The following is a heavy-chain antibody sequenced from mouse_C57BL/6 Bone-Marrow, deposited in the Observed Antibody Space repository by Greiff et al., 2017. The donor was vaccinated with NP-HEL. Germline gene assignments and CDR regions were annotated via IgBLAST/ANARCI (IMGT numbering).Heavy chain of an antibody. CDR2: ISSGSSTI. CDR3: ARTTVVAFDY. V-gene: IGHV5-17*01. CDR1: GFTFSDSG. J-gene: IGHJ2*01. D-gene: IGHD1-1*01. Sequence: EVQVVESGGGLVKPGGSLKLSCAASGFTFSDSGMHWVRQAPEKGLEWVAYISSGSSTIYYADTVKGRFTISGDNAKNTLFLQMTSLRSEDTAMYYGARTTVVAFDYWGQGTTLTVSS.